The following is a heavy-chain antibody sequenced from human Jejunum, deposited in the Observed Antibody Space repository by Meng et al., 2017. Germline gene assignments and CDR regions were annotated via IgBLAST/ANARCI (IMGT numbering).Heavy chain of an antibody. CDR3: AKDRHSSTWYAGRGFDF. CDR1: GFTFSTNA. J-gene: IGHJ4*02. CDR2: ISSGGGST. D-gene: IGHD6-13*01. V-gene: IGHV3-23*01. Sequence: GSLRLSCAASGFTFSTNAMNWVRQAPGKGLEWVSVISSGGGSTYYADSVKGRFTISRDNSKNTLYLQMNSLRAEDTALYYCAKDRHSSTWYAGRGFDFWGQGTLVTVSS.